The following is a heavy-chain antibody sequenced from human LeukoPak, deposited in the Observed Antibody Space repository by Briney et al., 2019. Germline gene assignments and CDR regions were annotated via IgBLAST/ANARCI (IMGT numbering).Heavy chain of an antibody. D-gene: IGHD5-12*01. CDR3: ARDNRRRATMTSGGGYFDY. J-gene: IGHJ4*02. Sequence: PSETLSLTCTVSGGSISSGSYYWSWIRQPAGKGLEWIGRIYTSGSTNYNPSLKSRVTISVDTSENQFSLKLSSVTAADTAVYYCARDNRRRATMTSGGGYFDYWGQGTLVTVSS. V-gene: IGHV4-61*02. CDR2: IYTSGST. CDR1: GGSISSGSYY.